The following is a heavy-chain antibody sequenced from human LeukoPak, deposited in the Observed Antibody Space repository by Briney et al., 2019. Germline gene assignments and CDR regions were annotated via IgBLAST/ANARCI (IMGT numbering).Heavy chain of an antibody. D-gene: IGHD6-19*01. V-gene: IGHV1-46*01. CDR1: GYTFTSYY. Sequence: PVASVKVSCKASGYTFTSYYMHWVRQAPGQGLEWMGIIIPSGGSTSYAQKFQGRVTMTRDMSTSTVYMELSSLRSEDTAVYYCARDLSTSCYLGSGWYSCLGPDAFDIWGQGTMVTVSS. J-gene: IGHJ3*02. CDR2: IIPSGGST. CDR3: ARDLSTSCYLGSGWYSCLGPDAFDI.